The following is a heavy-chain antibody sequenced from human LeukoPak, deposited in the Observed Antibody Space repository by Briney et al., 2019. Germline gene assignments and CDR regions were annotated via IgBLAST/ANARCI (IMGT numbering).Heavy chain of an antibody. CDR2: ISSSSSYI. CDR3: ARDSDSSGWYALDV. D-gene: IGHD6-19*01. CDR1: GFTFSSYS. Sequence: GGSLRLSCAASGFTFSSYSMNWVRQAPGKGLEWVSSISSSSSYIYYVDSVKGRFTISRDNAKNSLYLQMNSLRAEDTAVYYCARDSDSSGWYALDVWGQGTTVTVSS. J-gene: IGHJ6*02. V-gene: IGHV3-21*01.